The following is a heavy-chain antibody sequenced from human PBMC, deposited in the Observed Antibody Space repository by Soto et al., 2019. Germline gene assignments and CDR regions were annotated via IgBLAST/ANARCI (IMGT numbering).Heavy chain of an antibody. D-gene: IGHD3-3*01. CDR3: AREPRIWYYDFWSGYYVGEGYYYYGMDV. V-gene: IGHV3-7*01. Sequence: EVQLVESGGGLVQPGGSLRLSCAASGFTFSSYWMSWVRQAPGKGLEWVANIKQDGSEKYYVDSVKGRFTISRDNAKNSLYLQMNSLRAEDTAVYYCAREPRIWYYDFWSGYYVGEGYYYYGMDVWGQGTTVTVSS. CDR2: IKQDGSEK. CDR1: GFTFSSYW. J-gene: IGHJ6*02.